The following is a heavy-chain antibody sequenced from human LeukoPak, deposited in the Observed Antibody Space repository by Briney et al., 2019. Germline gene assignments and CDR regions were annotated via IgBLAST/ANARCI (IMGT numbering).Heavy chain of an antibody. CDR2: ISAYNGNT. D-gene: IGHD2-15*01. CDR1: GYTFTSYG. V-gene: IGHV1-18*01. J-gene: IGHJ6*02. Sequence: ASVKVSCKASGYTFTSYGISWVRQAPGQGLEWMGWISAYNGNTNYAQKLQGRVTMTTDTSTSTAYMELRSLRSDDTAVYYCARWVVAAAPYYYYYYGMDVWGQGTTVTVSS. CDR3: ARWVVAAAPYYYYYYGMDV.